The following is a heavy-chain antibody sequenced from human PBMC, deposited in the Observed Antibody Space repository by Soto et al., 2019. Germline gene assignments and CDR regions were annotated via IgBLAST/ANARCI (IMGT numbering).Heavy chain of an antibody. J-gene: IGHJ4*02. D-gene: IGHD2-8*02. CDR3: AREGAWYYFDY. V-gene: IGHV1-46*01. CDR2: INPSGGST. Sequence: QVQLVQSGAEVKKPGASVKVSCKASGYTFTSYYMHWVRQAPGQGLEWMGIINPSGGSTSYAQKFQGRVTMTRDTSTSTVYMELSSLGSEDTAVYYCAREGAWYYFDYWGQGTLVTVSS. CDR1: GYTFTSYY.